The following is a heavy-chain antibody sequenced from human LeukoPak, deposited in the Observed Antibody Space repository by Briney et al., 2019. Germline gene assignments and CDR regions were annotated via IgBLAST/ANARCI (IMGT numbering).Heavy chain of an antibody. CDR2: ISSNGGST. CDR3: ARGPYCSSTSCFLAEYFQH. D-gene: IGHD2-2*01. V-gene: IGHV3-64*01. CDR1: GFTFSSYA. J-gene: IGHJ1*01. Sequence: GGSLRLSCAASGFTFSSYAMHWVRQAPGKGLEYVSAISSNGGSTYYANSVKGRFTISRDNSKNTLYLQMGSLRAEDMAVYYCARGPYCSSTSCFLAEYFQHWGQGTLVTVSS.